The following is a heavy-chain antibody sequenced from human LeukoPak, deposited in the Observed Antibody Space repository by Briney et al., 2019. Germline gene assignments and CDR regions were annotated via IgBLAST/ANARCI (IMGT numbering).Heavy chain of an antibody. CDR3: ARAILSDPKYYGMDV. CDR1: GFTFSSYG. Sequence: GRSLRLSCAASGFTFSSYGMHWVRQAPGKGLEWVSGINWNADSTGYADSVKGRFTISKDNAKNSLFLQMNSLRAEDTAMYYCARAILSDPKYYGMDVWGQGTTVTVSS. CDR2: INWNADST. D-gene: IGHD3-9*01. V-gene: IGHV3-20*04. J-gene: IGHJ6*02.